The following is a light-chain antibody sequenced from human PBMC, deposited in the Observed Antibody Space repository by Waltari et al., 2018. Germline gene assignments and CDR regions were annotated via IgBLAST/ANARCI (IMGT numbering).Light chain of an antibody. V-gene: IGLV4-69*01. J-gene: IGLJ3*02. Sequence: QLVLTQSPSASASLVASVRLTCTLSSGHTSTVIAWPQQQPENGPRYLMKVNSDGSHTKGDEIPDRFSGSSSGAERYLTISSLQSEDEADYYCQTGGHGTWVFGGGTKLTVL. CDR2: VNSDGSH. CDR1: SGHTSTV. CDR3: QTGGHGTWV.